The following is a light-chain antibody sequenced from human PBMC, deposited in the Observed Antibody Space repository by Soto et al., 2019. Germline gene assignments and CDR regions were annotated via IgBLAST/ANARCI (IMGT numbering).Light chain of an antibody. V-gene: IGKV1-5*03. Sequence: DIQITQSPSTLSGSVGDRVTITCRASQTISSWLAWYQKKPGKATNLLIYKASTLKSGVPSSFSGSGSGTEFALTISSLQPDDFATYYCQQYNSYLFGQGTKVDIK. CDR1: QTISSW. J-gene: IGKJ1*01. CDR2: KAS. CDR3: QQYNSYL.